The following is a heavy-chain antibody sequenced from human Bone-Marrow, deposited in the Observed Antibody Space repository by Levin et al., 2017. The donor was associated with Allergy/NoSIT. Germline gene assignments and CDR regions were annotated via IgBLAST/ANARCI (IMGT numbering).Heavy chain of an antibody. CDR1: GFSLTTLGEG. CDR3: AHQKTSSHIAPGFTCFDY. Sequence: SGPTLVKPTETLSLTCTFSGFSLTTLGEGVGWIRQPPGKALEWLAFIYSDDDKRYSPSLKSRPTISKDTSKNMVVLTLTNVDPADTGTYFCAHQKTSSHIAPGFTCFDYWGQGAPVTVSS. J-gene: IGHJ4*02. D-gene: IGHD2-21*01. V-gene: IGHV2-5*02. CDR2: IYSDDDK.